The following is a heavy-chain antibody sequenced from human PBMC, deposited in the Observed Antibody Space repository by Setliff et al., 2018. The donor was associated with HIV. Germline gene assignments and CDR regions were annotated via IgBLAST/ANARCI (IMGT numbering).Heavy chain of an antibody. V-gene: IGHV1-24*01. CDR2: FDPEEGER. J-gene: IGHJ4*02. D-gene: IGHD3-10*01. CDR3: ATLNTDGGWFGSGSEY. Sequence: ASVMVSCKVSGYTLTDSSMHWVRQAPGQGLEWMGGFDPEEGERIYAQKFQGRVTVTADTSTDTAYMVLRSLTSDDTAIYYCATLNTDGGWFGSGSEYWGQGTLVTVSS. CDR1: GYTLTDSS.